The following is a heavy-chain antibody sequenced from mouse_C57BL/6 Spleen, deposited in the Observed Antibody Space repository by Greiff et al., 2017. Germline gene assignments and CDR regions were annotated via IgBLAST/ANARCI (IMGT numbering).Heavy chain of an antibody. CDR3: ATITTVVAPGYFDV. V-gene: IGHV1-81*01. CDR2: IYPRSGNT. CDR1: GYTFTSYG. D-gene: IGHD1-1*01. J-gene: IGHJ1*03. Sequence: VQLQQSGAELARPGASVKLSCKASGYTFTSYGISWVKQRTGQGLEWIGEIYPRSGNTYYNEKFKGKATLTADKSSSTAYMELRSLTSEDSAVYFCATITTVVAPGYFDVWGTGTTVTVSS.